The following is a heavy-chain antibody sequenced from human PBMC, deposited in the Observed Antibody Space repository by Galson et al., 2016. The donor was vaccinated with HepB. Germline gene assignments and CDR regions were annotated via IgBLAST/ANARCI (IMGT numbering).Heavy chain of an antibody. J-gene: IGHJ6*02. D-gene: IGHD4/OR15-4a*01. CDR2: FDPENGEI. V-gene: IGHV1-24*01. Sequence: SVKVSCKVSGDRITNVDMFWVRQASGKGPEWMGGFDPENGEIIYAQQFQGRVTMTEDTSTDTAYMEMSSLRSEDTAVYYCATASNDANSGLHYYFHGMDVWGQGTQVSVSS. CDR1: GDRITNVD. CDR3: ATASNDANSGLHYYFHGMDV.